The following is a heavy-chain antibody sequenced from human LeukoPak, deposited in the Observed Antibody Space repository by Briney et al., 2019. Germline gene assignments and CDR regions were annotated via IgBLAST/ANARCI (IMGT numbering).Heavy chain of an antibody. V-gene: IGHV3-33*01. CDR1: GFTFSSYG. CDR2: IWYDGSNK. D-gene: IGHD6-13*01. CDR3: ARIAAAGTYYFDY. J-gene: IGHJ4*02. Sequence: PGGSLRLSWAAAGFTFSSYGMHWVRQAPGKGLEWVAVIWYDGSNKYYADSVKGRFTISRDNSKNTLYLQMNSLRAEDTAVYYCARIAAAGTYYFDYWGQGTLVTVSS.